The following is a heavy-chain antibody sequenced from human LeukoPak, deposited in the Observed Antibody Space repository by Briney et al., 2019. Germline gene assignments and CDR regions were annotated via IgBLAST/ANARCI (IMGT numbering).Heavy chain of an antibody. CDR1: GFTFSSYS. J-gene: IGHJ6*02. CDR3: ARDVGVWHV. V-gene: IGHV3-21*01. Sequence: GGSLRLSCAASGFTFSSYSMNWVRQAPGKGLEWVSSISSSSSYIYYADPVKGRFTISRDNAKNSLYLQMSSLRAEDTAVYYCARDVGVWHVWGQGTTVTVSS. D-gene: IGHD3-10*01. CDR2: ISSSSSYI.